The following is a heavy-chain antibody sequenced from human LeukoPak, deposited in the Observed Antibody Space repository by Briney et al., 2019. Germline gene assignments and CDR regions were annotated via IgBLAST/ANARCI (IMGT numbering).Heavy chain of an antibody. Sequence: ASVKVSCKASGYTFTDYYIHWVRQAPGQGLEWMGWINPSSGGTKFAQKFQGRVAMTRDTSISTAYMELSRLSSDDTAVYYCARDGSGGYRNRGVFDIWGQGTMVTVSS. CDR1: GYTFTDYY. CDR3: ARDGSGGYRNRGVFDI. V-gene: IGHV1-2*02. J-gene: IGHJ3*02. D-gene: IGHD5-18*01. CDR2: INPSSGGT.